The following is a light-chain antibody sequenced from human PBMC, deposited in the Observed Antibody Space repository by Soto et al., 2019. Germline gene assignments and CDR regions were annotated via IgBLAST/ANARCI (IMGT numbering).Light chain of an antibody. V-gene: IGLV2-14*01. Sequence: QSALTQSASVSGSPGQSITISCTGTSSDVGNYIYVSWYQQHPGEVPKLIIFNVNNRPSGVSNRFSGSKSGNTASLTISGLQAEDEADYYCSSFTSSTTYVFGTGTKVTVL. J-gene: IGLJ1*01. CDR1: SSDVGNYIY. CDR3: SSFTSSTTYV. CDR2: NVN.